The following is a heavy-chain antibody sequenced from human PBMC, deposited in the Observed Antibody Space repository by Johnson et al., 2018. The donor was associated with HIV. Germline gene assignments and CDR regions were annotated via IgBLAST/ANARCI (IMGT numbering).Heavy chain of an antibody. CDR3: AKGWGRGTFSTDDSFDI. Sequence: QVQLVESGGGLIQPGGSLRLSCAASGFTVSSNYMSWVRQAPGKGLEWVAVISYDGSNKYYADSVKGRFTISRDNSKNTLYLQMNSLRAEDTAVYYCAKGWGRGTFSTDDSFDIWGQGTMVTVSS. J-gene: IGHJ3*02. CDR2: ISYDGSNK. CDR1: GFTVSSNY. V-gene: IGHV3-30*18. D-gene: IGHD1-26*01.